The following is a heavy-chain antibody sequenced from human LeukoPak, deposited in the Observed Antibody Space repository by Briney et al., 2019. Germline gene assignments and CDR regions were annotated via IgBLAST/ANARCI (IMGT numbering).Heavy chain of an antibody. Sequence: NPSETLSLTCTVSGGSISSSSYYWGWIRQPPGKGLEWIGSIYYSGSTYYNPSLKSRVTISVDTSKNQFSLKLSSVTAADTAVYYCARQGNYDSSGYYYEDYWGQGTLVTVSS. CDR2: IYYSGST. CDR3: ARQGNYDSSGYYYEDY. J-gene: IGHJ4*02. CDR1: GGSISSSSYY. D-gene: IGHD3-22*01. V-gene: IGHV4-39*01.